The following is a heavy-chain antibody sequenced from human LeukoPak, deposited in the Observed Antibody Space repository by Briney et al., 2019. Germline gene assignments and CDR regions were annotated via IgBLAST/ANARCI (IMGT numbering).Heavy chain of an antibody. CDR3: TTDQRGMKTYYDIFQSRTDY. V-gene: IGHV3-15*01. CDR1: GFTFSNAW. CDR2: IKSKTDGGTT. J-gene: IGHJ4*02. Sequence: GGSLRLSCAASGFTFSNAWMSWVRQAPGKGLEWVGRIKSKTDGGTTDYAAPVKGRFTISRDDSKNTLYLQMNSLKTEDTAVYYCTTDQRGMKTYYDIFQSRTDYWGQGTLVTVSS. D-gene: IGHD3-9*01.